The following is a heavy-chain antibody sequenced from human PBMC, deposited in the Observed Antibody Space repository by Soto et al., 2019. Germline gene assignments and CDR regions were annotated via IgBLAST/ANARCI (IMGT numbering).Heavy chain of an antibody. V-gene: IGHV3-30*03. CDR1: GFTFGNFG. D-gene: IGHD6-13*01. CDR2: ISSDGSRK. J-gene: IGHJ4*02. CDR3: ARGCSGGTNCFYFDF. Sequence: QVQLLESGGGEVQPGRSLRLSCAASGFTFGNFGIHWVRQAPGKGLEWVADISSDGSRKFYADSVKGRFTISRDNSKNTLYLQMNSLRTEDTAVYFCARGCSGGTNCFYFDFWGQGILVTVSS.